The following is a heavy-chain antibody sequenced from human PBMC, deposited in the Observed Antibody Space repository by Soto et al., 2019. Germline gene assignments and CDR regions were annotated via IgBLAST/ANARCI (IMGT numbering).Heavy chain of an antibody. V-gene: IGHV3-33*01. J-gene: IGHJ4*02. Sequence: GRSLRLSCAASGFTFSSYGMHWVRQAPGKGLEWVAVIWYDGSNKYYADSVKGRFTISRDNSKNTLYLQMNSLRAEDTAVYYCARISSSSAGVYYFDYWGQRTMVTVSS. CDR2: IWYDGSNK. CDR1: GFTFSSYG. D-gene: IGHD6-6*01. CDR3: ARISSSSAGVYYFDY.